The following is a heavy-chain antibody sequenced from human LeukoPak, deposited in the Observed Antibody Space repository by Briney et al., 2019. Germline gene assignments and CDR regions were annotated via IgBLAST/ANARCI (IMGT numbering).Heavy chain of an antibody. Sequence: SQTLSLTCTVPGGSISSYYCSWIRQPPGKLLDWIGYIYYTGSTNYNPSLKSRVTISVDTSKYQFSLKLSSVTAADTAVYYCARAVEYYDFWSGYYTAWGMDVWGQGTTVTVSS. D-gene: IGHD3-3*01. V-gene: IGHV4-59*08. CDR3: ARAVEYYDFWSGYYTAWGMDV. CDR1: GGSISSYY. J-gene: IGHJ6*02. CDR2: IYYTGST.